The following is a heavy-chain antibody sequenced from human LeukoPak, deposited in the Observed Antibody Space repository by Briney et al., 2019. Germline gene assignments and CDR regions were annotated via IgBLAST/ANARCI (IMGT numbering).Heavy chain of an antibody. Sequence: GGSLRLSCAASGFTFSSYAMSWVRQAPGKGLEWVSAISGSGGSTYYADSVKGRFTISRDNSKNTLYLQMNSLRAEDTAVYYCAREGAARDYDFWIPYYYYYMDVWGKGTTVTVSS. CDR1: GFTFSSYA. CDR3: AREGAARDYDFWIPYYYYYMDV. V-gene: IGHV3-23*01. D-gene: IGHD3-3*01. CDR2: ISGSGGST. J-gene: IGHJ6*03.